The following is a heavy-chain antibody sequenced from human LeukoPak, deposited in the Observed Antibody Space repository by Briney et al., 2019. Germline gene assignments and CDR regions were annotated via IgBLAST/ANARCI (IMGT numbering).Heavy chain of an antibody. CDR2: IYYSGST. V-gene: IGHV4-59*01. CDR1: GASISSYY. Sequence: SETLSLTCTVSGASISSYYWSWIRQPPGKGLEWIGYIYYSGSTNYNPSLKSRVTISVGTSKNQFSLKLSSVTAVDTAVYYCARVEMATFDYWGQGTLVTVSS. J-gene: IGHJ4*02. CDR3: ARVEMATFDY. D-gene: IGHD5-24*01.